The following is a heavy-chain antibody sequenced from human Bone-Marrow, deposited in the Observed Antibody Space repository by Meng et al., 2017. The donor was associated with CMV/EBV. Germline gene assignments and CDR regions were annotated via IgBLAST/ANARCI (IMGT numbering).Heavy chain of an antibody. CDR1: GGSFSGYY. CDR3: ARGRRGWNYFPFGC. CDR2: INHSGST. Sequence: GSLRLSCAVYGGSFSGYYWSWIRQPPGKGLEWIGEINHSGSTNYNPSLKSRVTISVDTSKNQFSLKLSSVTAADTAVYYCARGRRGWNYFPFGCWGQGTLVTVSS. V-gene: IGHV4-34*01. D-gene: IGHD1-7*01. J-gene: IGHJ4*02.